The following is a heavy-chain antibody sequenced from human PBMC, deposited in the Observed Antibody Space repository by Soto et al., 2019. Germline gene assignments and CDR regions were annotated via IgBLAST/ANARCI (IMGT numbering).Heavy chain of an antibody. Sequence: GESLKISCKGSGYSFTIYWIGWVRQMPGKGLEWMGIIYPGDSDTRYSPSFQGQVTISADKSISTAYLQWSSLKASDTAMYYCARRVAARGELRDAFDIWGQGTMVTVSS. CDR2: IYPGDSDT. CDR1: GYSFTIYW. D-gene: IGHD6-6*01. CDR3: ARRVAARGELRDAFDI. J-gene: IGHJ3*02. V-gene: IGHV5-51*01.